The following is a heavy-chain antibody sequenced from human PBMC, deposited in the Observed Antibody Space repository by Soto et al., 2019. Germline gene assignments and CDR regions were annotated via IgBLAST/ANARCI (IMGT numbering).Heavy chain of an antibody. D-gene: IGHD2-21*02. CDR2: IYYSGST. Sequence: TLSLTCTVSGGSISRGGYYWGWIRQRPGKGLEWIGYIYYSGSTYYNPSLKSRVTISVDTSKNQFSLKLSSVTAADTAVYYCAREGDCGGDCGYYGMDVWGQGTTVTVSS. J-gene: IGHJ6*02. CDR3: AREGDCGGDCGYYGMDV. CDR1: GGSISRGGYY. V-gene: IGHV4-31*03.